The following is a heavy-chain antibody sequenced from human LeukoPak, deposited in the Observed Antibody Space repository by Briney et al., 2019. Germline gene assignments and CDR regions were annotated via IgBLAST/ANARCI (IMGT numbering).Heavy chain of an antibody. J-gene: IGHJ4*02. CDR1: GGSISSSSYY. CDR2: IYYSGST. D-gene: IGHD5-24*01. Sequence: PSETLSLTCTVSGGSISSSSYYWGWVRQPPGTGLEWIGSIYYSGSTYYNPSLKSRVTISVDTSKNQFSLKLSSVTAADTAVYYCASLGRRDGYNYNYWGQGTLVTVSS. CDR3: ASLGRRDGYNYNY. V-gene: IGHV4-39*01.